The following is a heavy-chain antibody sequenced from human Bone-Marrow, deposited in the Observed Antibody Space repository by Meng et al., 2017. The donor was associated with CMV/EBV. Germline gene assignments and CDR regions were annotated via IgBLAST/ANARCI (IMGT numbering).Heavy chain of an antibody. D-gene: IGHD6-13*01. CDR1: GYTFTGYY. J-gene: IGHJ6*02. V-gene: IGHV1-2*02. Sequence: ASVKVSCKASGYTFTGYYMHWVRQAPGQGLEWMGWINPNSGGTNYAQKFQGRVTMTRDTSISTAYMELGRRRACGTAVYYWGRDVAAAGPWGQGTTVTVSS. CDR2: INPNSGGT. CDR3: GRDVAAAGP.